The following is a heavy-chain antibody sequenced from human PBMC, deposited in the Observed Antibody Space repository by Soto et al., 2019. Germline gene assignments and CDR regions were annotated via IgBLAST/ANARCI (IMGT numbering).Heavy chain of an antibody. D-gene: IGHD1-7*01. CDR3: ARDLGNWNSSYYYGMDV. CDR1: GFTVSSNY. Sequence: GGSLRLSCAASGFTVSSNYMSWVRQAPGKGLEWVSVIYSGGSTYYADSVKGRFTISRDNSKNTLYLQMNSLRAEDTAVYYCARDLGNWNSSYYYGMDVWGQGTTVTVSS. V-gene: IGHV3-66*01. CDR2: IYSGGST. J-gene: IGHJ6*02.